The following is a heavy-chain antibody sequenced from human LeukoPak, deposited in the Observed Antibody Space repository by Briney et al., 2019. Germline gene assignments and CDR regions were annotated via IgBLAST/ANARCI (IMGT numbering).Heavy chain of an antibody. J-gene: IGHJ4*02. CDR3: ARGFHFYASGSYSGAFDY. Sequence: GGSLRLSCAASGFNFSTYAMSWVRQAPGKGLEWVSGIGGSVGSTYYAGSVRGRFTISRDNSKNTLHLQMDNLRAEDTAVYYCARGFHFYASGSYSGAFDYWGQGTLVTVSS. CDR1: GFNFSTYA. D-gene: IGHD3-10*01. CDR2: IGGSVGST. V-gene: IGHV3-23*01.